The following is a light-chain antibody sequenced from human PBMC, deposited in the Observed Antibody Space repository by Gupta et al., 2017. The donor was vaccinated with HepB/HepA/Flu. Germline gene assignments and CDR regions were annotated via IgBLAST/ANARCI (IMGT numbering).Light chain of an antibody. CDR1: QSISSY. CDR2: AAS. V-gene: IGKV1-39*01. Sequence: DIKMTQYPSSLSASVGDRVTITCRASQSISSYLNWYQQKPGKAPKLLIYAASSLQIGVPSRFSGSGSETDFTLTISSLLPEEFATYFCQLISSTPWTFGQGTKVEIK. J-gene: IGKJ1*01. CDR3: QLISSTPWT.